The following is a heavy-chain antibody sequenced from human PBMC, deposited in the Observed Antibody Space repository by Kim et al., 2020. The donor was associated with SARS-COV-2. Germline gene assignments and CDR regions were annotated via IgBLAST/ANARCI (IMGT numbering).Heavy chain of an antibody. Sequence: GGSLRLSCAASGFTFSSYGMHWVRQAPGKGLEWVAVIWYDGSNKYYADSVKGRFTISRDNSKNTLYLQMNSLRAEDTAVYYCARAHAYCSCGSCCPGYHYYGRTVWAQETTSPVSS. CDR3: ARAHAYCSCGSCCPGYHYYGRTV. D-gene: IGHD2-15*01. CDR2: IWYDGSNK. CDR1: GFTFSSYG. J-gene: IGHJ6*02. V-gene: IGHV3-33*01.